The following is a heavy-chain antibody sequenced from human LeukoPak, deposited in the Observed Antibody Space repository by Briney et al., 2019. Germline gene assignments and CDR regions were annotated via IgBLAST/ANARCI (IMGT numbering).Heavy chain of an antibody. CDR2: INPKSGGT. V-gene: IGHV1-2*02. Sequence: ASVKVSCKAPGYTFTGYYMHWVRQAPGQGLEWVGWINPKSGGTHYAQKFQGRVTMTGDTSISAAYMELSRLTSDDTAVYYCARDYGGPSWFRGIDYWGQGTLVTVSS. D-gene: IGHD3-10*01. J-gene: IGHJ4*02. CDR3: ARDYGGPSWFRGIDY. CDR1: GYTFTGYY.